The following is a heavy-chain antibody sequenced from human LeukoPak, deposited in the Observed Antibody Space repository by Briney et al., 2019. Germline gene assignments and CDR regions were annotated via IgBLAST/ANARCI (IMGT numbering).Heavy chain of an antibody. Sequence: SETLSLTCAVYGGSFSGYYWSWIRQPPGKGLEWIGEINRSGSTNYNPSLKSRVTISVDTSKNQFSLKLSSVTAADTAVYYCASHRVGISSGSAIDYWGQGTLVTVSS. V-gene: IGHV4-34*01. D-gene: IGHD6-19*01. J-gene: IGHJ4*02. CDR1: GGSFSGYY. CDR3: ASHRVGISSGSAIDY. CDR2: INRSGST.